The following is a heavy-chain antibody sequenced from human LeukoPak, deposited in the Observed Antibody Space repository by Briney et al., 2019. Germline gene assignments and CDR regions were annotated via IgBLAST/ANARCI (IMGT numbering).Heavy chain of an antibody. CDR1: GFTFSSYE. CDR3: SRAHSSSWYSLGYYYYYLMDV. D-gene: IGHD6-13*01. CDR2: ISSSGSTI. Sequence: GGSLRLSCAASGFTFSSYEINWVRQAPGQGLEWVSYISSSGSTIYYADSVKGRLPISTDNAKKTLYPQMNSLITAATAVNYCSRAHSSSWYSLGYYYYYLMDVWGKGTKVTVSS. J-gene: IGHJ6*03. V-gene: IGHV3-48*03.